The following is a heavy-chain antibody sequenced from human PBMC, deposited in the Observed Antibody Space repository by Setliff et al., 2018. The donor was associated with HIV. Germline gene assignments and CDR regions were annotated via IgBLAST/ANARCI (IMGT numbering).Heavy chain of an antibody. D-gene: IGHD6-19*01. V-gene: IGHV3-48*01. CDR2: ISPSSTII. J-gene: IGHJ5*02. Sequence: LRLSCGASGFSFSSYSMNWVRQAPGKGLEWVSYISPSSTIIYYPDSVKGRFTTSRDNARNSLYLEMNSLRADDTAVYYCAKWRVSSGWYGQWFDPWGQGTLVTVSS. CDR3: AKWRVSSGWYGQWFDP. CDR1: GFSFSSYS.